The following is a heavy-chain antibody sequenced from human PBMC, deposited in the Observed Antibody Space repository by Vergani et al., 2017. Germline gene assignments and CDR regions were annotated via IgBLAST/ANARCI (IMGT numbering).Heavy chain of an antibody. D-gene: IGHD3-3*01. CDR2: ISWNSGSI. J-gene: IGHJ4*02. V-gene: IGHV3-9*01. Sequence: EVQLVESGGGLVQPGRSLRLSCAASGFTFDDYAMHWVRQAPGKGLEWVSGISWNSGSIGYADSVKGRFTISRDNAKNSLYLQMNSLRAEDTAVYYCTVRYDFWSGLGLFDLVPDYWGQGTLVTVSS. CDR3: TVRYDFWSGLGLFDLVPDY. CDR1: GFTFDDYA.